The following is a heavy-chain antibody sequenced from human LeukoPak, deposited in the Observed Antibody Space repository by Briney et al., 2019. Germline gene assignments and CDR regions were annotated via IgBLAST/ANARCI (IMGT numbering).Heavy chain of an antibody. D-gene: IGHD3-16*02. J-gene: IGHJ4*02. Sequence: GRSLRLSCAASGFTFSSYGMHWVRQAPGKWLEWVAFISDDGSNKYYADSVKGRFTISRDNSKKTVYLQMNSLRAEDTAVYYCAGVWGSFRYSGHYWGQGTLVTVSS. CDR3: AGVWGSFRYSGHY. V-gene: IGHV3-30*03. CDR1: GFTFSSYG. CDR2: ISDDGSNK.